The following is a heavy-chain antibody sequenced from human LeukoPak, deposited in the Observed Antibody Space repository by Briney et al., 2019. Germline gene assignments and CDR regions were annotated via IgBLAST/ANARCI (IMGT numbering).Heavy chain of an antibody. D-gene: IGHD2-2*01. CDR3: ATHGDIVVVPAAHYYMDV. Sequence: GASVKVSCKASGGTFSSYAISWVRQAPGQGLEWMGGIIPIFGTANYAQKFQGRVTITTDESTSTAYMELSSLRSEDTAVYYCATHGDIVVVPAAHYYMDVWGKGTTVTVSS. CDR2: IIPIFGTA. V-gene: IGHV1-69*05. CDR1: GGTFSSYA. J-gene: IGHJ6*03.